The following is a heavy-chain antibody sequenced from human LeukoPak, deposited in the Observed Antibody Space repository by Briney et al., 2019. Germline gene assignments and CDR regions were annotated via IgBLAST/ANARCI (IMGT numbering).Heavy chain of an antibody. CDR2: ISSSSCYI. CDR3: ARGGPYSGSYFVYYFDY. CDR1: GFTFSSYS. Sequence: GGSLRLSCAASGFTFSSYSMNWVRQAPGKGLEWVSSISSSSCYIYYADSVKGRFTISRDNAKNSLYLQMNSLRAEDTAVYYCARGGPYSGSYFVYYFDYWGQGTLVTVSS. V-gene: IGHV3-21*01. D-gene: IGHD1-26*01. J-gene: IGHJ4*02.